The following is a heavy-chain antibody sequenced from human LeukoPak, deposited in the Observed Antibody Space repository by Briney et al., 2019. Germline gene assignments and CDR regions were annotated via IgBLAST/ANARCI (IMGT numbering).Heavy chain of an antibody. CDR2: IKQDGSEK. CDR1: GFTFSSYW. D-gene: IGHD5-18*01. CDR3: ARAGGGYSYGYHYYFDY. J-gene: IGHJ4*02. Sequence: GGSLRLSCAASGFTFSSYWMSWVRQAPGKGLEWVANIKQDGSEKYYVDSVKGRFTISRDNAKNSLYLQMNSLRAEDTAVYYCARAGGGYSYGYHYYFDYWGQGTLVTVSS. V-gene: IGHV3-7*01.